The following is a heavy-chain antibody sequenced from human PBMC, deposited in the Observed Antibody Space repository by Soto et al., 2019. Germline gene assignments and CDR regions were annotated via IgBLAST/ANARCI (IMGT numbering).Heavy chain of an antibody. CDR2: IIPIFGTA. J-gene: IGHJ4*02. CDR3: AREQLKELGYSYGVFDY. V-gene: IGHV1-69*01. D-gene: IGHD5-18*01. Sequence: QVQLVQSGAEVKKPGSSVKVSCKASGGTFSSYAISWVRQAPGQGLEWMGGIIPIFGTANYAQKFQGRVTITADESMSTNYMELSSLRSEDTAVYYCAREQLKELGYSYGVFDYWGQGTLVTVSS. CDR1: GGTFSSYA.